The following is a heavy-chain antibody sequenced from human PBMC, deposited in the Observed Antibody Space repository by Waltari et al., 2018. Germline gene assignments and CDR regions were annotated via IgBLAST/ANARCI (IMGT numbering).Heavy chain of an antibody. CDR2: ISYDGTNK. CDR3: ARPHSYYNFWSAYNY. D-gene: IGHD3-3*01. CDR1: GFDFSSYG. J-gene: IGHJ4*02. V-gene: IGHV3-30*03. Sequence: QVQLVESGGGVVQPGRSLRLSCSDSGFDFSSYGIHWVRQVPGKGLEWVAVISYDGTNKYYADSVKGRFTISRDNSKNTLYLQMNSLRPEDTAVYYCARPHSYYNFWSAYNYWGQGTLVTVSS.